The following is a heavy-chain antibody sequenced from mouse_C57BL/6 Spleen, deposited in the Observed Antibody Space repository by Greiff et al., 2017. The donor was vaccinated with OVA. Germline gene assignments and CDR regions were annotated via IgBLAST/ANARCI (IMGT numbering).Heavy chain of an antibody. V-gene: IGHV1-59*01. CDR3: ARDGYAMDY. Sequence: QVQLKQPGAELVRPGTSVKLSCKASGYTFTSYWMHWVKQRPGQGLEWIGVIDPSDSYTNYNQKFKGKATLTVDTSSSTAYMQLSSLTSEDSAVYYGARDGYAMDYWGQGTSVTVSS. CDR2: IDPSDSYT. CDR1: GYTFTSYW. J-gene: IGHJ4*01.